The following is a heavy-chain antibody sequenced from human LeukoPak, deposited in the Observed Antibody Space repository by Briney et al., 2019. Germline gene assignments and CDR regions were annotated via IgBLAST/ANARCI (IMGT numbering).Heavy chain of an antibody. V-gene: IGHV6-1*01. CDR3: ARGAVGQHRSKGDAFDI. Sequence: SQTLSPTCAISGDSVSSNSAAWNWIRQSPSRGLEWLGRTYYRSKWYNDYALSVKSRITINPDTSKNQFSLQLKSVTPVDTAVYYCARGAVGQHRSKGDAFDIWGQGTMVTVSS. J-gene: IGHJ3*02. CDR2: TYYRSKWYN. D-gene: IGHD5-18*01. CDR1: GDSVSSNSAA.